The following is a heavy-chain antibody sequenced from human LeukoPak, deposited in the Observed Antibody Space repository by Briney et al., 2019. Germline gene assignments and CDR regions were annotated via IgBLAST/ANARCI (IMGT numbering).Heavy chain of an antibody. D-gene: IGHD5-24*01. Sequence: SETLSLTCTVSSGSISSSTDYWGWIRQPPGKGLEWIGTIYYTGSTYYNPSLKSRVTISVDTSKNQFSLKLTSVTAADTAVYYCARAVGTDGYNLWVYWGQGTLVTVSS. CDR2: IYYTGST. CDR3: ARAVGTDGYNLWVY. CDR1: SGSISSSTDY. V-gene: IGHV4-39*07. J-gene: IGHJ4*02.